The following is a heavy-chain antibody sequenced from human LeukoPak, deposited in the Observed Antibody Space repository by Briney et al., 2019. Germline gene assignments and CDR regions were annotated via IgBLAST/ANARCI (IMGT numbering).Heavy chain of an antibody. CDR2: IIPILGIA. D-gene: IGHD3-10*01. V-gene: IGHV1-69*04. Sequence: SVKVSCKASGGTFSSYAISWVRQAPGQGLEWMGRIIPILGIANYAQKFQGRVTITADKSTSTAYMELSSLRSEDTAVYYCSTNMVRGDRTDYWGQGTLVTVSS. CDR1: GGTFSSYA. CDR3: STNMVRGDRTDY. J-gene: IGHJ4*02.